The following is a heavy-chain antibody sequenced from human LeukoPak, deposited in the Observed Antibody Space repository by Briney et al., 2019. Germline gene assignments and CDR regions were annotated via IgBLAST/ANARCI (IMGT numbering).Heavy chain of an antibody. CDR1: GGSISSYY. J-gene: IGHJ5*02. CDR2: IYTSGST. D-gene: IGHD1-26*01. Sequence: SETLSLTCTVSGGSISSYYWSWIRQPAGKGLEWIGRIYTSGSTNYNPSLKSRVTMSVDTSKNQFSLKLSSVTAADTAVYYCARDRASGSYFNWFDPWGQGTLVTASS. CDR3: ARDRASGSYFNWFDP. V-gene: IGHV4-4*07.